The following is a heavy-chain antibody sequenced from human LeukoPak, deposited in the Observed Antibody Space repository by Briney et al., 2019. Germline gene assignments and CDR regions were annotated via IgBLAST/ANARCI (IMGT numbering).Heavy chain of an antibody. D-gene: IGHD1-26*01. CDR2: VNADGGNT. CDR1: GFTFDNYR. CDR3: TRRVKYGGTWDHFAD. J-gene: IGHJ4*02. V-gene: IGHV3-23*01. Sequence: GGSLRLSCGASGFTFDNYRMSWVRQAPGRGLEWVSTVNADGGNTYYADSVKGRFTISRDNSKSTLILQMNSLRVEDTALYYCTRRVKYGGTWDHFADWGQGTLVTVSS.